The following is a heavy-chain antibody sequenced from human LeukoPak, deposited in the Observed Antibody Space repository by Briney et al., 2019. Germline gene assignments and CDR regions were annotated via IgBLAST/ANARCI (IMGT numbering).Heavy chain of an antibody. V-gene: IGHV3-23*01. CDR1: GFTFSSYW. D-gene: IGHD3-22*01. CDR3: VEGGAPSSYDGSGDAYFDY. CDR2: ISASGART. J-gene: IGHJ4*02. Sequence: QPGGSLRLSCAASGFTFSSYWMHWVRQAPGMGLVWVSVISASGARTSYADSVKGRFTVSRDNSKNTLYLQMNSLRGEDTAVYFCVEGGAPSSYDGSGDAYFDYWGQGTLVTVSS.